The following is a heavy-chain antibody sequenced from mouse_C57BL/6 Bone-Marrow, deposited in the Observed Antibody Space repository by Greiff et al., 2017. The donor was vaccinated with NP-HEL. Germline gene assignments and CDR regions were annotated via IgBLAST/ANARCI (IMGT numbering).Heavy chain of an antibody. V-gene: IGHV7-1*01. CDR1: GFTFSDFY. CDR3: ARDNWDWYFDV. CDR2: SRNKANDYTT. Sequence: EVQVVESGGGLVQSGRSLRLSCATSGFTFSDFYMEWVRQAPGKGLEWIAASRNKANDYTTEYSASVKGRFIVSRDTSQSIHYLQMNALRAEDTAIYYCARDNWDWYFDVWGTGTTVTVSS. J-gene: IGHJ1*03. D-gene: IGHD4-1*01.